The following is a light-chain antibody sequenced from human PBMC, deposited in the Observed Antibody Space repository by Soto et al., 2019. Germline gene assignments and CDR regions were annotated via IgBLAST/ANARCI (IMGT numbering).Light chain of an antibody. J-gene: IGKJ1*01. V-gene: IGKV1-5*03. CDR3: QQYDTYSRT. CDR2: EGP. CDR1: QSVSNW. Sequence: DIQMTQSPSALSASVGDRVTITCRASQSVSNWLAWYRQKPGEAPTLLTHEGPTLEREIPSSFSGRGPWTEFTLAISGLQPDDFATFYYQQYDTYSRTFGPGTKV.